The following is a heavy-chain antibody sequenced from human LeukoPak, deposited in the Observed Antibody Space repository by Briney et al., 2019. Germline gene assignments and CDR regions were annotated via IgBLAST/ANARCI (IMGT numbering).Heavy chain of an antibody. CDR1: GYTLTELS. V-gene: IGHV1-24*01. CDR2: FDPEDGET. J-gene: IGHJ6*03. CDR3: ASLLKRYCSGDCYSSRYYYYYMDV. D-gene: IGHD2-21*02. Sequence: ASVKVSCKVSGYTLTELSMHWVRQAPGKGLEWMGGFDPEDGETIYAQKFQGRVTMTEDTSTDTAYMELSSLRSEDTAVYYCASLLKRYCSGDCYSSRYYYYYMDVWGKGTTVTVSS.